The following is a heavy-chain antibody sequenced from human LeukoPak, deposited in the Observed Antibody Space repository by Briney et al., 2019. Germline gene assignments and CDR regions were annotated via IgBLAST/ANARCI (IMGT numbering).Heavy chain of an antibody. Sequence: PSETLSLTCAVYGGAFSGYYWSWIRQPPGKGPEWIGEINHSGSTNYNPSLNSRVTISVDTSTNQFPLKLSSVTAADTAVYYCNLLGSTGHQGYYYGMDVWGQGTTVTVSS. J-gene: IGHJ6*02. V-gene: IGHV4-34*01. CDR1: GGAFSGYY. CDR3: NLLGSTGHQGYYYGMDV. D-gene: IGHD2-2*01. CDR2: INHSGST.